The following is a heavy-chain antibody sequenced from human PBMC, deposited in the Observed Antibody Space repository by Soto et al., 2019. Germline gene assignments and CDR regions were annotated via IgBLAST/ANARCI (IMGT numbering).Heavy chain of an antibody. CDR3: AKDAEWLIDYSGMDV. Sequence: SGGSLRLSCAASGFTFSTYGMHWVRQAPGTGLEWVAVISKDGSNKSYADSVKGRFTISRDNSKNALYLQMNSLGAEDTALYYCAKDAEWLIDYSGMDVWGQGTTVTVSS. J-gene: IGHJ6*02. CDR1: GFTFSTYG. V-gene: IGHV3-30*18. D-gene: IGHD6-19*01. CDR2: ISKDGSNK.